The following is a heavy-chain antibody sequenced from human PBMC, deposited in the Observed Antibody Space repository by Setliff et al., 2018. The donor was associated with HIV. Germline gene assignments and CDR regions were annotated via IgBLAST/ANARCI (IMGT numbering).Heavy chain of an antibody. CDR3: ARSSLGTATHFDS. D-gene: IGHD2-15*01. J-gene: IGHJ4*02. CDR1: GFTFSRYW. V-gene: IGHV3-48*04. CDR2: ISSSTGTTK. Sequence: PGGSLRLSCAASGFTFSRYWMHWVRQAPGKGLEWISYISSSTGTTKYYADSVKVRFTISRDNAKNSLDLQMNYLRAGDTAVYYCARSSLGTATHFDSWGQGTLVTVSS.